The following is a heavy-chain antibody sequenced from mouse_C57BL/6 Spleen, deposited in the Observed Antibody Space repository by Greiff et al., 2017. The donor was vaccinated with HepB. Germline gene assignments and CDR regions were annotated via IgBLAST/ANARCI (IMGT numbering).Heavy chain of an antibody. CDR2: ISSGGSYT. D-gene: IGHD2-4*01. V-gene: IGHV5-6*02. Sequence: DVKLVESGGDLVKPGGSLKLSCAASGFTFSSYGMSWVRQTPDKRLEWVATISSGGSYTYYPDSVKGRFTISRDNAKNTLYLQMSSLKSGDTALYYCARYDYDDYFDYWGQGTTLTVSS. J-gene: IGHJ2*01. CDR3: ARYDYDDYFDY. CDR1: GFTFSSYG.